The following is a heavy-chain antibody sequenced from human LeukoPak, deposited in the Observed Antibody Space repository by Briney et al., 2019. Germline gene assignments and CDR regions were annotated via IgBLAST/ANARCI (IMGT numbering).Heavy chain of an antibody. CDR2: INPNNGDT. CDR1: GYTFSGCY. V-gene: IGHV1-2*02. D-gene: IGHD6-19*01. CDR3: ARVGSSGWYVHPTLDY. Sequence: ASVKVSCKASGYTFSGCYMHWVRQAPGQGLEWMAWINPNNGDTNYAQKFQGRVTMTRDTSISTAYMELTRLISDDTAAYYCARVGSSGWYVHPTLDYWGQGTLVTVSS. J-gene: IGHJ4*02.